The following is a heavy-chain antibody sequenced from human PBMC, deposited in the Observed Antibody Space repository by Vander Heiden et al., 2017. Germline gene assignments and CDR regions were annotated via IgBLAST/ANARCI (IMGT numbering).Heavy chain of an antibody. Sequence: EVQLVESGGGLLHPGGSPSLSCAASGFPFSDSMMHWVLPGPVKGLVWVSRINSDGSSANYADSVKGRFAISRDNAKNTLYLQMDSLTAEDTAVYFCTRDFSVAAHDYWGQGTLVTVSS. J-gene: IGHJ4*02. CDR2: INSDGSSA. D-gene: IGHD6-19*01. CDR1: GFPFSDSM. CDR3: TRDFSVAAHDY. V-gene: IGHV3-74*01.